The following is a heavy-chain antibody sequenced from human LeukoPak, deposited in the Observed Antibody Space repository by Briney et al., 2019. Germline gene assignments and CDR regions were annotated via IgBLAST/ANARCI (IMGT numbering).Heavy chain of an antibody. Sequence: SVKVSCKASGGTFSSSAISWVRQAPGQGLEWMGRIIPILGIANYTQKFQGRVTITADKSTSTAYTELSSLRSEDTAVYYCARGHRTLKSPFDPWGQGTPVTVSS. CDR3: ARGHRTLKSPFDP. V-gene: IGHV1-69*04. CDR1: GGTFSSSA. J-gene: IGHJ5*02. CDR2: IIPILGIA.